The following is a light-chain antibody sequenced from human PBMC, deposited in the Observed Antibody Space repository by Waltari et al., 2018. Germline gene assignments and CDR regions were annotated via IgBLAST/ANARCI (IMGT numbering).Light chain of an antibody. Sequence: IQLTQSPSSLSASVGDRVTITCRASQGISSYLAWYQQKQGKAPELLIYAASTLQSGVPSRFSCSASGADFTLTISSLHPDDFASYYCQQLNSYPLSFGPGTKVDVK. V-gene: IGKV1-9*01. CDR2: AAS. J-gene: IGKJ3*01. CDR1: QGISSY. CDR3: QQLNSYPLS.